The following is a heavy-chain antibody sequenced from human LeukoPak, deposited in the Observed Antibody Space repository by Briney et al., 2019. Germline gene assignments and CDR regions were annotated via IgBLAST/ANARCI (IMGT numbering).Heavy chain of an antibody. CDR1: GGSFSIYY. Sequence: SGTLSLTCAVYGGSFSIYYWSWIRQSPGKGLEWIGEISHSGSTNYNPSLKSRVNISVDTSKNQFSLKLSSVTAADTAVYYCARTSEGYCRSTRCWAYYYYMDVWGKGTTVTISS. J-gene: IGHJ6*03. V-gene: IGHV4-34*01. CDR3: ARTSEGYCRSTRCWAYYYYMDV. CDR2: ISHSGST. D-gene: IGHD2-2*01.